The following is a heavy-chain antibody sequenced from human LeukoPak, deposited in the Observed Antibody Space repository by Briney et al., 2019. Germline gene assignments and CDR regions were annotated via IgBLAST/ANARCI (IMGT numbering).Heavy chain of an antibody. V-gene: IGHV1-2*02. CDR3: AREGPIVGATHLVDY. J-gene: IGHJ4*02. CDR1: GYTFTDYY. CDR2: INPNSGGT. D-gene: IGHD1-26*01. Sequence: GASVKVSCKAYGYTFTDYYMHWVRQAPGQGLEWMGSINPNSGGTNYAQKFQGRVTMTRDTSISTAYMELSRLRSDDTAVYYCAREGPIVGATHLVDYWGQGTLVTVSS.